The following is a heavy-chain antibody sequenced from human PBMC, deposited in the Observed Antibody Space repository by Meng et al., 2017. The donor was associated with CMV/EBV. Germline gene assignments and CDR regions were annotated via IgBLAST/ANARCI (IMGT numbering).Heavy chain of an antibody. D-gene: IGHD3-10*01. CDR2: ILNDGSGT. V-gene: IGHV3-74*01. J-gene: IGHJ4*02. Sequence: GGSLRLSCVASGFTFRNYWMHWVRQSPGKGLVWVSHILNDGSGTGYADSVKGRFTISRDNAKNTLYLQMDSLRVEDTAVYYCERGAGGFDYWGQGTRVTSPQ. CDR1: GFTFRNYW. CDR3: ERGAGGFDY.